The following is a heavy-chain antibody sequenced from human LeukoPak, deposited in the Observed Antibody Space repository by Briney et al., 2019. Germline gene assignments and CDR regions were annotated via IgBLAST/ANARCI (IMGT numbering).Heavy chain of an antibody. Sequence: PSETLSLTCAVYGGSFSGYYWSWIRQPPGKGLEWIGEINHSGSTNYNPSLKSRVTISVDTSKNQFSLKLSSVTAAGTAVYYCVRGLFPRWFDPWGQGTLVTVSS. V-gene: IGHV4-34*01. J-gene: IGHJ5*02. CDR1: GGSFSGYY. CDR2: INHSGST. CDR3: VRGLFPRWFDP.